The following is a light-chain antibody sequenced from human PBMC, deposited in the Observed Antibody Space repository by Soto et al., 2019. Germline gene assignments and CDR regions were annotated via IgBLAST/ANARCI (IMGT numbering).Light chain of an antibody. J-gene: IGKJ4*01. CDR3: QQYNNWPPLT. CDR1: QSVSSN. Sequence: EIVMTQSPATLSVSPGDRATLSCRASQSVSSNLAWYQQKPGQAPRLLIYGASTRATGIPARFSGSGSGTEFTLTISSLQSEDFAVYHCQQYNNWPPLTFGGGTKVEIK. CDR2: GAS. V-gene: IGKV3-15*01.